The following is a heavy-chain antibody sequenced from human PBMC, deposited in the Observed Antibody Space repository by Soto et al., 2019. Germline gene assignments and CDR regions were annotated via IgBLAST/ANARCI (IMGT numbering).Heavy chain of an antibody. Sequence: PGGSLRLSCAASGFTFTRYSMNWVRQAPGKGLEWVSSISSTTNYIYYGDSMKGRFTISRDNAKNSLYLEMNSLRAEDTAVYYCARESEDLTSNFDYWGQGTMVTVSS. J-gene: IGHJ4*02. V-gene: IGHV3-21*06. CDR1: GFTFTRYS. CDR3: ARESEDLTSNFDY. CDR2: ISSTTNYI.